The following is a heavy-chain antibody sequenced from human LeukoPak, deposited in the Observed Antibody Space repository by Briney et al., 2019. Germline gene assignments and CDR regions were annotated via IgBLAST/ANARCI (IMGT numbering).Heavy chain of an antibody. Sequence: TGGSLRLSCAASGFTFSSYIMNWVRQAPGKGLEWVSYIITSSSTIYYADSVKGRFTISRDNAKNSLYLQMNSLRAEDTAVYYCARDLVVVVTAITYYYGMDVWGQGATVTVSS. V-gene: IGHV3-48*01. CDR2: IITSSSTI. CDR1: GFTFSSYI. J-gene: IGHJ6*02. D-gene: IGHD2-21*02. CDR3: ARDLVVVVTAITYYYGMDV.